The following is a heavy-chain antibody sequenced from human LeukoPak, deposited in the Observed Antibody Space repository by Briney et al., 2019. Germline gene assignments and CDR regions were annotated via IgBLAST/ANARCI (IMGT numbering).Heavy chain of an antibody. D-gene: IGHD4-11*01. CDR2: IYYSGST. Sequence: PSETLSLTCTVSGGSISSYYWSWIRQPPGKGLEWIGYIYYSGSTNYNPSLKSRVTISVDTSKNQFSLKLSSVTAADTAVYYCGRYSMAYYYYYMDVWGKGTTVTVSS. V-gene: IGHV4-59*01. CDR3: GRYSMAYYYYYMDV. J-gene: IGHJ6*03. CDR1: GGSISSYY.